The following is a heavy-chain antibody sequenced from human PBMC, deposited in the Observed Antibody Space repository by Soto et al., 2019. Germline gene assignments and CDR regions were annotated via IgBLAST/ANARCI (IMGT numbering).Heavy chain of an antibody. CDR2: ISRSGDTS. Sequence: PGGSLRLSCAASGFTFDNYVMTWVRQAPGKGLEWVSAISRSGDTSYYADSAKGRFTISRDNSKSRLYLEMSSLRAEDTALYHCGIDALVGGGISAFDYWGQGILVTVSS. CDR3: GIDALVGGGISAFDY. V-gene: IGHV3-23*01. D-gene: IGHD2-15*01. CDR1: GFTFDNYV. J-gene: IGHJ4*02.